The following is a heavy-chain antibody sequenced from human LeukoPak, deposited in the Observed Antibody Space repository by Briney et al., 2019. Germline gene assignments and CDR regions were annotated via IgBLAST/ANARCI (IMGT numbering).Heavy chain of an antibody. CDR2: IKQDGSAR. J-gene: IGHJ6*02. D-gene: IGHD1-26*01. V-gene: IGHV3-7*01. Sequence: PGGSLRLSCAASGFTFSRFWMSWVRRAPGKGLEWVANIKQDGSARFYVDSVKGRFTISRDNAKNSLYLQMNSLRAEDTAIYYCARSEWESLCPENYYTMDIWGQGTTVTVSS. CDR3: ARSEWESLCPENYYTMDI. CDR1: GFTFSRFW.